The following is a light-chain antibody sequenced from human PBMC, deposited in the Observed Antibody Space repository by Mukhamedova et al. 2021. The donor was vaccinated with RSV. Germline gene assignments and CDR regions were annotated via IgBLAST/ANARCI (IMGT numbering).Light chain of an antibody. CDR3: SSYTSSSLDV. J-gene: IGLJ1*01. Sequence: ITISCTGTSSDVGGYNYVSWYQQHPGKAPKLMIYDVSNRPSGVSNRFSGSKSGNTASLTISGLQAEDEADYYCSSYTSSSLDVFG. CDR2: DVS. V-gene: IGLV2-14*04. CDR1: SSDVGGYNY.